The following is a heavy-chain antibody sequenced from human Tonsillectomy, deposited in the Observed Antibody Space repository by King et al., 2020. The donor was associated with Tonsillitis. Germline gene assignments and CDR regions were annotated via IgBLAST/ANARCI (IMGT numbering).Heavy chain of an antibody. D-gene: IGHD2-2*01. Sequence: QLVQSGAEVKKPGSSVKVSCKASGGTLSNYAISWVRQAPGQGLEWMGRIIPVLGIANYAQKFQGRVTITADKSTGTAYMELSSLTSEDTAVFYCARRPPTDCRSASGQGDYWGQGTLVTVSS. J-gene: IGHJ4*02. CDR3: ARRPPTDCRSASGQGDY. V-gene: IGHV1-69*09. CDR2: IIPVLGIA. CDR1: GGTLSNYA.